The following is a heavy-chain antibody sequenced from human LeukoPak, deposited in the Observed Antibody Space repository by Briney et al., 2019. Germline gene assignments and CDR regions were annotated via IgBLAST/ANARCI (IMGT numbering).Heavy chain of an antibody. J-gene: IGHJ3*02. CDR1: GGSFSDYY. CDR3: ATYSTGFDI. Sequence: KPSETLSLTCAAYGGSFSDYYWTWIRQPPGKGLEWIGEINHRGSTHYNPSLKSRVTISVDTSKKQFSLKLSSVTAADTAVYYCATYSTGFDIWGQGTVVTVSS. CDR2: INHRGST. V-gene: IGHV4-34*01. D-gene: IGHD6-19*01.